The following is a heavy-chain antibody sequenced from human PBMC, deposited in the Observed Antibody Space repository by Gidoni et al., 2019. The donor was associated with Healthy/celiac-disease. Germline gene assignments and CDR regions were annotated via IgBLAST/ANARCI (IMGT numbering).Heavy chain of an antibody. CDR1: VLTFGSYA. J-gene: IGHJ2*01. CDR2: ISGSGGST. Sequence: EVQLLESGGGLVQPGGSLRLSCAASVLTFGSYAMSWVRQAPGKGLEWVSAISGSGGSTYYADSVKGRFTISRDNSKNTLYLQMNSLRAEDTAVYYCAKDIGSSWPYWYFDLWGRGTLVTVSS. CDR3: AKDIGSSWPYWYFDL. D-gene: IGHD6-13*01. V-gene: IGHV3-23*01.